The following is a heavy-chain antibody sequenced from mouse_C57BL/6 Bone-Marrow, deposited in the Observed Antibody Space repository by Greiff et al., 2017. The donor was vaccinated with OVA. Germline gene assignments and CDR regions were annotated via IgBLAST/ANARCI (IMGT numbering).Heavy chain of an antibody. CDR3: ARFLGDFDD. Sequence: VQLQQPGADLARPGASVKMSCKASGYTFTSYTMPWVKQRPGQGLEWIGYINPSSGYTKYNQTFKDKATLTADKSSSTAYMQLSSLTSEDAAAYYCARFLGDFDDWGQGTTLTVSS. D-gene: IGHD4-1*01. CDR1: GYTFTSYT. V-gene: IGHV1-4*01. CDR2: INPSSGYT. J-gene: IGHJ2*01.